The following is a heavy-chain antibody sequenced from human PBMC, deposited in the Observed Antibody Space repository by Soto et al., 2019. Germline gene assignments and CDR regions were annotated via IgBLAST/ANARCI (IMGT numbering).Heavy chain of an antibody. D-gene: IGHD3-10*01. V-gene: IGHV4-34*01. CDR1: GGSFSGYY. CDR3: ARDFQVSGSGNYNWFDP. Sequence: SETLSLTCAVYGGSFSGYYWSWIRQPPGKGLEWIGEINHSGSTNYNPSLKSRVTISVDTSKNQFSLKLSSVTAADTAVYYCARDFQVSGSGNYNWFDPWGQGTLVTVSS. CDR2: INHSGST. J-gene: IGHJ5*02.